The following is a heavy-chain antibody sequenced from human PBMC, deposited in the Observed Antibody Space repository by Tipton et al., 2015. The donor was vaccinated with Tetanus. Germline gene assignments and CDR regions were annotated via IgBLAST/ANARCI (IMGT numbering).Heavy chain of an antibody. D-gene: IGHD6-13*01. CDR2: FDPEDGET. V-gene: IGHV1-24*01. CDR1: GYTLSELS. J-gene: IGHJ4*02. CDR3: AREAMAAAGTGDY. Sequence: QSGAEVKKPGASVKVSCKVSGYTLSELSIHWVRQAPGKGLEWMGGFDPEDGETIYAQRFQGRVTMTRDTSISTAYMELSRLRSDDTAVYYCAREAMAAAGTGDYWGQGTLVTVSS.